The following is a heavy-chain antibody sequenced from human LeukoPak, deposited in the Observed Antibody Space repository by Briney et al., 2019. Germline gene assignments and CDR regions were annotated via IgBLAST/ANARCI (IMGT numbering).Heavy chain of an antibody. D-gene: IGHD3-22*01. Sequence: PGGSLRLSCAASGLTVSSNYMSWVRHAPGKGLDWVSVIYSGGSTYYADSVKGRFTISRDNSKNTLYLQMNSLRAEETAVYYCARGGDTSGSVRSPFDIWGQGTLVTVSS. CDR1: GLTVSSNY. CDR2: IYSGGST. V-gene: IGHV3-53*01. CDR3: ARGGDTSGSVRSPFDI. J-gene: IGHJ3*02.